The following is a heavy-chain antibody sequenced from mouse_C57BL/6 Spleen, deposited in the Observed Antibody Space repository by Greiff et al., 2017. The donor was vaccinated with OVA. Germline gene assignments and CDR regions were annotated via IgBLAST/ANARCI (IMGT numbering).Heavy chain of an antibody. CDR3: ARRESNSYYAMDY. V-gene: IGHV1-26*01. CDR2: INPNNGGT. Sequence: EVQLQQSGPELVKPGASVKISCKASGYTFTDYYMNWVKQSHGKSLEWIGDINPNNGGTSYNQKFKGKATLTVDKSSSTAYMELRSLTAEDSAVYYCARRESNSYYAMDYWGQGTSVTVSS. D-gene: IGHD2-5*01. CDR1: GYTFTDYY. J-gene: IGHJ4*01.